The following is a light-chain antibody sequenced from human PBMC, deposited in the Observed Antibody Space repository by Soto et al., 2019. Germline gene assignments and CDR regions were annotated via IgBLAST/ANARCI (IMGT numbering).Light chain of an antibody. CDR3: QQYGGSPRT. J-gene: IGKJ1*01. Sequence: EIVLTQSPGTLSLSPGERATLSCRASQSVTGSYLAWYQQKPGQAPRLLIYGASSRATGIPDRFSGSESGTDFTLTIDRLEPEDFAVYYCQQYGGSPRTFGQGTKVEMK. V-gene: IGKV3-20*01. CDR1: QSVTGSY. CDR2: GAS.